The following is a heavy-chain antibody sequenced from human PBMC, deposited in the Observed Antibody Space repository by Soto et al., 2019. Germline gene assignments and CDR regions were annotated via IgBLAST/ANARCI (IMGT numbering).Heavy chain of an antibody. CDR3: ARAGDIVVVPAAVFRDGMDV. CDR2: IYYSGST. D-gene: IGHD2-2*01. Sequence: SETLSLTCAVSGGSISSGGYSWSWIRQPPGKGLEWIGYIYYSGSTNYNPSLKSRVTISVDTSKNQFSLKLSSVTAADTAVYYCARAGDIVVVPAAVFRDGMDVWGQGTTVTVSS. J-gene: IGHJ6*02. CDR1: GGSISSGGYS. V-gene: IGHV4-61*08.